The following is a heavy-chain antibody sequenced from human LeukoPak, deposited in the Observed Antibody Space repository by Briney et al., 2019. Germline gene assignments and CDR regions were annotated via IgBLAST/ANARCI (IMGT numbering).Heavy chain of an antibody. D-gene: IGHD6-6*01. CDR3: ARAEYSSSSTYYYYYSYMDV. J-gene: IGHJ6*03. V-gene: IGHV3-30*07. Sequence: GGSLRLSCAASGFTFSSYAMHWVRQAPGKGLEWVAVISYDGSNKYYADSVKGRFTIYRDNSKNTLYLQMTRLRAEDTAVYYCARAEYSSSSTYYYYYSYMDVWGKGTTVTVSS. CDR1: GFTFSSYA. CDR2: ISYDGSNK.